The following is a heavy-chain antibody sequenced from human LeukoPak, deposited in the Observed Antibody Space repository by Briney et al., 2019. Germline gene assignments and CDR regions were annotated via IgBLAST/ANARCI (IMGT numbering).Heavy chain of an antibody. V-gene: IGHV1-18*01. J-gene: IGHJ4*02. Sequence: ASVKVSFKASGYTFTIYGIRWVRQAPGPGLEWMGWMSTYNGNKNNAQKNQSRVTMTTDTTTSTAYMELRSLRSDDTAVYYCARDTSELALSEEGDHFDYWGQGTLVTVSS. CDR3: ARDTSELALSEEGDHFDY. CDR1: GYTFTIYG. CDR2: MSTYNGNK. D-gene: IGHD6-13*01.